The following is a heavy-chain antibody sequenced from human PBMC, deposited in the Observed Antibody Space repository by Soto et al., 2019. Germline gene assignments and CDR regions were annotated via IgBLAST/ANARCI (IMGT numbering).Heavy chain of an antibody. Sequence: QVQLQESGPGLVKPSQTLSLTCTVSGGSISSGDYYWSWIRQPPGKGLEWIGYIYYSGSTYYNPSLKSRVTISVDTSKNQFSLKLSSVTVADTAVYYCARGSYYYDRSGYYHYWGQGTLVTVSS. J-gene: IGHJ4*02. CDR3: ARGSYYYDRSGYYHY. CDR1: GGSISSGDYY. D-gene: IGHD3-22*01. V-gene: IGHV4-30-4*01. CDR2: IYYSGST.